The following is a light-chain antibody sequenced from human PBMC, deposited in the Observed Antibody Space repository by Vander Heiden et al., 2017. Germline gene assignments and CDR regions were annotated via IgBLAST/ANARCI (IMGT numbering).Light chain of an antibody. CDR1: QSISSY. CDR3: QQSDSTRKS. V-gene: IGKV1-39*01. CDR2: AAS. Sequence: DIHMTQSPSSLSASVGDRVTITCRASQSISSYLNWYQQKPGKAPKLLIYAASSLQSGIPSRFSGSGSGTDFTLTISRLQPEDFATYYCQQSDSTRKSFGQGTKLEIK. J-gene: IGKJ2*01.